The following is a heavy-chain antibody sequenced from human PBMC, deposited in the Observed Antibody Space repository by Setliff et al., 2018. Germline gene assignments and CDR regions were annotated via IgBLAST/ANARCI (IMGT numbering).Heavy chain of an antibody. CDR3: GRGFSRIEGWGNWFDP. J-gene: IGHJ5*02. Sequence: SETLSLTCTVSGGSVSNSGSFWGWLRQAPGKGLEWIGNIYDSGSSNYNASLKSRLIITRDTSKNQISLKLTSVTAADTAVYYCGRGFSRIEGWGNWFDPWGQGILGTAPQ. CDR2: IYDSGSS. CDR1: GGSVSNSGSF. V-gene: IGHV4-39*01. D-gene: IGHD2-15*01.